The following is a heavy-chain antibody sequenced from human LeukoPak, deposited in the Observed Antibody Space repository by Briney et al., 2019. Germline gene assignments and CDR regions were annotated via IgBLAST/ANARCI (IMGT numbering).Heavy chain of an antibody. CDR2: IYSGGST. V-gene: IGHV3-66*04. CDR3: ARQGHYDFWSGYRLDY. Sequence: GGSLRLSCGASGFTVSSNYMNWVRQAPGKGLEWVSVIYSGGSTYYADSVKGRFTISRDNSKKTLYLQMNSLRAEDTAVYYCARQGHYDFWSGYRLDYWGQGTLVTVSS. J-gene: IGHJ4*02. D-gene: IGHD3-3*01. CDR1: GFTVSSNY.